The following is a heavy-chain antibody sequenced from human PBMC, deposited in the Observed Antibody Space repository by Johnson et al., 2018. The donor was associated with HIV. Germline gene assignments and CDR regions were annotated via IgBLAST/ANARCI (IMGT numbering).Heavy chain of an antibody. CDR3: ARWGVVTPHAFDI. Sequence: QVQLVESGGGLVQPGGSLRLSCAASGFTFSSYGMHWVRQAPGKGLEWVAVIWYDGSNKYYADSVKGRFTISRDNSKNTLYLQMNSLRAEDTAVYYCARWGVVTPHAFDIWGQGTMVTVSS. D-gene: IGHD4-23*01. V-gene: IGHV3-33*08. CDR2: IWYDGSNK. CDR1: GFTFSSYG. J-gene: IGHJ3*02.